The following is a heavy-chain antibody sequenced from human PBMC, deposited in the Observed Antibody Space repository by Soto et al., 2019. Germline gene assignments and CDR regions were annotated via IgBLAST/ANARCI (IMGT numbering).Heavy chain of an antibody. J-gene: IGHJ4*02. Sequence: QITLKESGPTLVNPTQTLTLTCTFAGFSLRGDSVGVAWIRQPPGKALEWLAIIYWDDDKRYSPSLKRRLTIPKDTSKNQVVLTMTNMDPVDTATYYCAHSRYNNGYCPFDSWGQGTLVTVSS. CDR1: GFSLRGDSVG. D-gene: IGHD5-18*01. CDR2: IYWDDDK. V-gene: IGHV2-5*02. CDR3: AHSRYNNGYCPFDS.